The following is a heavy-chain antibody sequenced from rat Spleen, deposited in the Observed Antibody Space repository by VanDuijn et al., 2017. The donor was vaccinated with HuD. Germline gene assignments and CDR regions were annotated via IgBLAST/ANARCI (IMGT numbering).Heavy chain of an antibody. D-gene: IGHD1-2*01. CDR3: TRDHVDYSSYIYDWYFDF. CDR2: ITNTGGST. Sequence: EVQLVESGGGLVQPGRSLKLSCVASGFTFNNYWMTWIRQAPGKGLEWVASITNTGGSTYYPDSVKGRFTISRDNAKSTLYLQMNSLRSEDTATYYCTRDHVDYSSYIYDWYFDFWGPGTMVTVSS. J-gene: IGHJ1*01. CDR1: GFTFNNYW. V-gene: IGHV5-31*01.